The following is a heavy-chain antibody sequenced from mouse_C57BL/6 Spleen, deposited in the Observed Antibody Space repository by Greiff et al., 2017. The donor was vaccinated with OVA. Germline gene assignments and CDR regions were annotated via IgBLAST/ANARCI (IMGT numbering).Heavy chain of an antibody. CDR2: ISGGGGNT. Sequence: VMLVESGGGLVKPGGSLKLSCAASGFTFSSYTMSWVRQTPEKRLEWVATISGGGGNTYYPDSVKGRFTISRDNAKNTLYLQMSSLRSEDTALYYCAREGYGNYGGAMDYWGQGTSVTVSS. D-gene: IGHD2-1*01. CDR3: AREGYGNYGGAMDY. J-gene: IGHJ4*01. V-gene: IGHV5-9*01. CDR1: GFTFSSYT.